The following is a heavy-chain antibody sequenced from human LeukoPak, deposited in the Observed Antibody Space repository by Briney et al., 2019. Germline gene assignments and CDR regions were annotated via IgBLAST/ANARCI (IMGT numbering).Heavy chain of an antibody. CDR3: ARHGIAAAGTDKFDY. Sequence: SETLSLTCAVYGGSFSGYYWSWIRQPPGKGLEWIGEINHSGSTNYNPSLKSRVTISVDTSKNQFSLKLSSVTAADTAVYYCARHGIAAAGTDKFDYWGQGTLVTVSS. CDR1: GGSFSGYY. V-gene: IGHV4-34*01. J-gene: IGHJ4*02. CDR2: INHSGST. D-gene: IGHD6-13*01.